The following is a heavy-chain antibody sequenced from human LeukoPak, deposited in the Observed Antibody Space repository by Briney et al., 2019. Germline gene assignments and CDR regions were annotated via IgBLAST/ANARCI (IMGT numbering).Heavy chain of an antibody. V-gene: IGHV3-23*01. J-gene: IGHJ4*02. CDR1: GFIFSRYG. Sequence: PGGSLRLSCAASGFIFSRYGMSWVRQAPGKGLEWVSAISGSGGTSYYVDSVKGRFTISRDNSKNTLYLQINSLRAEDTAVYYCAKDHLPGIVVADRDYWGQGTLVTVSS. D-gene: IGHD6-19*01. CDR3: AKDHLPGIVVADRDY. CDR2: ISGSGGTS.